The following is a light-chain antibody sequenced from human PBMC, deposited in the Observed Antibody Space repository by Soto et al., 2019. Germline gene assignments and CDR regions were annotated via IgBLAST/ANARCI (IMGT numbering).Light chain of an antibody. CDR1: QSVSSN. CDR3: QQYNRWPFT. Sequence: EIVMTQSPATLSVSPGERATLSCRASQSVSSNLAWYQQKPGQTPRLLIYGASTRATGITARFSGSGSGTEFTLTISSLQSGDFAVYYCQQYNRWPFTFGPGTRVDI. V-gene: IGKV3-15*01. J-gene: IGKJ3*01. CDR2: GAS.